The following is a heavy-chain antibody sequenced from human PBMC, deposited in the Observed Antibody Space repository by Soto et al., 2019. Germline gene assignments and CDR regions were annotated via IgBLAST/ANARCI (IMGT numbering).Heavy chain of an antibody. CDR2: ISHSGTS. J-gene: IGHJ4*02. V-gene: IGHV4-38-2*02. D-gene: IGHD1-26*01. CDR1: GYSISSGYY. Sequence: ETLSLTCTVSGYSISSGYYWSWIRQTPGKGLEWIGSISHSGTSFYNPSLRSRVTISMDTSNNHFSLKLNSLTAADTAVYYCARGPSGSYFIWGQGTLVTVSS. CDR3: ARGPSGSYFI.